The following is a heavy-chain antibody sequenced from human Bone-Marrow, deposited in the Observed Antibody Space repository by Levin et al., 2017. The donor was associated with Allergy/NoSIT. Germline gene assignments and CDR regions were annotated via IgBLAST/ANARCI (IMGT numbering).Heavy chain of an antibody. CDR1: GFAFQTYT. V-gene: IGHV3-23*01. D-gene: IGHD2-8*01. Sequence: QSSETLSLTCAASGFAFQTYTMAWVRQAPGEGLEWVSTISDSGDNTYYADSVKGRFTISRDDSKNTLYLQMNSLRAEDTAVYYCAKTQDPRRQFVQSFFDDWGQGTLVTVSS. CDR2: ISDSGDNT. CDR3: AKTQDPRRQFVQSFFDD. J-gene: IGHJ4*02.